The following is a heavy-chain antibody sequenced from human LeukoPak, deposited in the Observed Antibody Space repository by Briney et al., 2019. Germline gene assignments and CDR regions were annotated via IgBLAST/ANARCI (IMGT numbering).Heavy chain of an antibody. D-gene: IGHD6-19*01. V-gene: IGHV4-39*07. CDR3: ARASYSSGWYSYYYYYYMDV. CDR2: IYYSGST. CDR1: GGSISSSSYY. Sequence: SETLSLTCTVSGGSISSSSYYWGWIRQPPGKGLEWIGSIYYSGSTYYNPSLKSRVTISVDTSKDQFSLKLSSVTAADTAVYYCARASYSSGWYSYYYYYYMDVWGKGTTVTISS. J-gene: IGHJ6*03.